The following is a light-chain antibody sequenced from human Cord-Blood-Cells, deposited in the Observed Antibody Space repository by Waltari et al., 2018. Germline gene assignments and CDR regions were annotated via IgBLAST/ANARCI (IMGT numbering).Light chain of an antibody. CDR3: QQSYSTPWT. Sequence: DIQMTQSPSSLSASVGDRVTITCPASQSISSYLNWYQQKPGEAPKLLIYAASSLQSGGPSRFSGSGSGTDFTLTISSLQPEDFATYYFQQSYSTPWTFGQGTKVEIK. CDR2: AAS. J-gene: IGKJ1*01. CDR1: QSISSY. V-gene: IGKV1-39*01.